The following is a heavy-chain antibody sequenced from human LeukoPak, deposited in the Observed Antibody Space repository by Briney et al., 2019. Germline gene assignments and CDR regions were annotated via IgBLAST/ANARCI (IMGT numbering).Heavy chain of an antibody. V-gene: IGHV3-48*03. J-gene: IGHJ4*02. Sequence: PGGSLRLSCAASGFTFSSYEMNWVRQAPGKGLEWVSYISSSGSTIYYADSAKGRFTISRDNAKNSLYLQMNSLRAEDTAVYYCASSGYYYYFDYWGQGTLVTVSS. CDR1: GFTFSSYE. CDR2: ISSSGSTI. CDR3: ASSGYYYYFDY. D-gene: IGHD3-22*01.